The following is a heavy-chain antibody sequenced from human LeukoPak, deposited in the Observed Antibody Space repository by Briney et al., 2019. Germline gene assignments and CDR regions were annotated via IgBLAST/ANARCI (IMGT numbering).Heavy chain of an antibody. Sequence: GGSLRLSCAASGFTFSTYAMSWVRQAPGKGLEWVSTISGGGANTYYADSVRGRFTISRDNSKNTLYLHMNSLRAEDTAVYCCAKERAGYTNPYYFDYWGQGTWSPSPQ. D-gene: IGHD3-16*02. V-gene: IGHV3-23*01. J-gene: IGHJ4*02. CDR2: ISGGGANT. CDR1: GFTFSTYA. CDR3: AKERAGYTNPYYFDY.